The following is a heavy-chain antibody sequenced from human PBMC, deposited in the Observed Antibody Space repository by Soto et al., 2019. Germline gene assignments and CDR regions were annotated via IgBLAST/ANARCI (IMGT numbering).Heavy chain of an antibody. CDR3: ARGGRRSGSYADAFDI. J-gene: IGHJ3*02. CDR1: GFTFSTYW. Sequence: GGSLRLSCAASGFTFSTYWMSWVRQAPGKGLEWVADIKQDGSEKYYVDSVKGRFTISRDNAKNSLYLQMNSLRAEDTAVYYCARGGRRSGSYADAFDIWGQGTMVTVSS. CDR2: IKQDGSEK. V-gene: IGHV3-7*03. D-gene: IGHD1-26*01.